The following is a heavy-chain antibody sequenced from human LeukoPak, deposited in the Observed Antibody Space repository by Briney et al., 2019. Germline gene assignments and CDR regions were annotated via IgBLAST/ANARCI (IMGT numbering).Heavy chain of an antibody. Sequence: GGSLRLSCAASGFTFSSYGMHWVRQAPGKGLEWVAVIWHDGSNKYYADSVKGRFTISRDNSKNTLYLQMNSLRAEDTAVYYCARDRDPYYYDSSGYSDAFDIWGQGTMVTVSS. J-gene: IGHJ3*02. V-gene: IGHV3-33*01. CDR1: GFTFSSYG. CDR3: ARDRDPYYYDSSGYSDAFDI. D-gene: IGHD3-22*01. CDR2: IWHDGSNK.